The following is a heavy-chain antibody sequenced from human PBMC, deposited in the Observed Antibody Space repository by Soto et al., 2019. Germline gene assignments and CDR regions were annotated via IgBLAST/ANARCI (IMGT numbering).Heavy chain of an antibody. D-gene: IGHD6-19*01. CDR3: AKDPGGGSGWPPFDY. CDR1: GFTFSSYG. CDR2: ISYDGSNK. J-gene: IGHJ4*02. Sequence: QVQLVESGGGVVQPGRSLRLSCAASGFTFSSYGVHWVRQAPGKGLEWVAVISYDGSNKYYADSVKGRFTISRDNSKNTLYLQMNSLRAEDTAVYYCAKDPGGGSGWPPFDYWGQGTLVTVSS. V-gene: IGHV3-30*18.